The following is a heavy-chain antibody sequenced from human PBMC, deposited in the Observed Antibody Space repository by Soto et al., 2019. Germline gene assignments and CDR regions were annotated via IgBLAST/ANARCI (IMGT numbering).Heavy chain of an antibody. CDR3: GSWLVGAPFDS. CDR2: INHSGRT. V-gene: IGHV4-34*01. Sequence: WIRQPPGKGLEWIGEINHSGRTNFNASLKSRVTISVDRSKNQFSLKLRSVTAADTGVYCCGSWLVGAPFDSWARGTLVPVSS. D-gene: IGHD1-26*01. J-gene: IGHJ4*01.